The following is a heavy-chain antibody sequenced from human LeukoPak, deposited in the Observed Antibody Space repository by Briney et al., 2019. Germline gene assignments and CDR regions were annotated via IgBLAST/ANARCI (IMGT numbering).Heavy chain of an antibody. Sequence: PSETLSLTCSVSGVPISSSNSYWGWIRQPPGKGLEWIGSIYYTGNTYYNASVKSQVSISIDTSKNQFSLRLTSVTAADTAVYFCARQTGSGLFLLPGGQGTLVTVSS. V-gene: IGHV4-39*01. CDR1: GVPISSSNSY. D-gene: IGHD3/OR15-3a*01. CDR3: ARQTGSGLFLLP. J-gene: IGHJ4*02. CDR2: IYYTGNT.